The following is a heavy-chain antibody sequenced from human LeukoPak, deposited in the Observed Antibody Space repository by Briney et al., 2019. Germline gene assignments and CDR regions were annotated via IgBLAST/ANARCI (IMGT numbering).Heavy chain of an antibody. Sequence: GGSLRLSCAVSGFTLTNYAVHWVRQAPGKGLEWLAVMSNDGKNKYLADSVKGRFTVSRDNSKNTLYLQMNSLRAEDTAVYYCAKRVPYSSSSVYFDNWGQGTLVTVSS. CDR3: AKRVPYSSSSVYFDN. CDR1: GFTLTNYA. V-gene: IGHV3-30-3*02. CDR2: MSNDGKNK. D-gene: IGHD6-6*01. J-gene: IGHJ4*02.